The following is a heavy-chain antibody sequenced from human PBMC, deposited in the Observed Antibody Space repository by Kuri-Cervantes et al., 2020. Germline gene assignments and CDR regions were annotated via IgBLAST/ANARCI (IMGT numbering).Heavy chain of an antibody. Sequence: GESLKISCAASGFTFSGSAVHWVRQASGKGLEWVGRIRSKTNSYATAYAASVKGRFTIFRDDSKNTAYLRMNSLRAEDTALYYCAKEAITGNGAFVYWGQGTLVTVSS. CDR1: GFTFSGSA. CDR2: IRSKTNSYAT. CDR3: AKEAITGNGAFVY. D-gene: IGHD1-20*01. J-gene: IGHJ4*02. V-gene: IGHV3-73*01.